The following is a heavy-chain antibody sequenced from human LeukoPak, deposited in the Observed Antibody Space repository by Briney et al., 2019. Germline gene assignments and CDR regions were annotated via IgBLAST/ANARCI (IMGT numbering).Heavy chain of an antibody. CDR1: GGSISSYY. Sequence: PSGTLSLTCTVSGGSISSYYWSWIRQPPGKGLEWIGYIYYSGSTNYNPSLKSRVTISVDTSKNQFSRKLSSVTAADTAVYYCARQPGYSSSWYVDYYYGMDVWGQGTTVTVSS. CDR3: ARQPGYSSSWYVDYYYGMDV. J-gene: IGHJ6*02. CDR2: IYYSGST. V-gene: IGHV4-59*08. D-gene: IGHD6-13*01.